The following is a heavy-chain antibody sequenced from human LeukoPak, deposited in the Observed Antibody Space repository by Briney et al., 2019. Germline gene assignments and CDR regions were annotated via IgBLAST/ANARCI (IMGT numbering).Heavy chain of an antibody. J-gene: IGHJ3*02. Sequence: GGSLRLSCVASGFTFADYAIHWVRQVPGKGLEWVSGISWNSGSIGYADSVKGRFTISRDNAKNSLYLQMNSLRAEDTALYYCAKEYYDILTGYPNDAFDIWGQGTMVTVSS. D-gene: IGHD3-9*01. CDR3: AKEYYDILTGYPNDAFDI. V-gene: IGHV3-9*01. CDR1: GFTFADYA. CDR2: ISWNSGSI.